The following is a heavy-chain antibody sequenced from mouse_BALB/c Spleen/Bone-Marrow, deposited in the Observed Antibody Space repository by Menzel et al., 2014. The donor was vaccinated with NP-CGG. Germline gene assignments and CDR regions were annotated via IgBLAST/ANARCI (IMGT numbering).Heavy chain of an antibody. V-gene: IGHV1-54*01. CDR2: INPGSGDT. CDR3: ARNAISLFSY. J-gene: IGHJ3*01. CDR1: GYAFTNYL. Sequence: VMLVESGTELVRPGTSVKVSCKASGYAFTNYLIEWVKQRPGQGLEWIGVINPGSGDTSYNEKFRGKATLTADKSSSTAYRHLSSLTSDDSAVYFCARNAISLFSYWGEATLVTVSA.